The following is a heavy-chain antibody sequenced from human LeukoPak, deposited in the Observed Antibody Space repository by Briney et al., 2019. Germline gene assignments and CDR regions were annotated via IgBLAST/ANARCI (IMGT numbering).Heavy chain of an antibody. V-gene: IGHV4-4*02. CDR3: ARGSRYCSGGSCFFFDY. J-gene: IGHJ4*02. Sequence: SGTLSLTCAVSGGSISSSSWWSWVRQPPGKGLEWIGEIYHSGSTNYNPSLKSRVTISVDKSKNQFSLKLSSVTAADTAVYYCARGSRYCSGGSCFFFDYWGQGTLVTVSS. CDR2: IYHSGST. CDR1: GGSISSSSW. D-gene: IGHD2-15*01.